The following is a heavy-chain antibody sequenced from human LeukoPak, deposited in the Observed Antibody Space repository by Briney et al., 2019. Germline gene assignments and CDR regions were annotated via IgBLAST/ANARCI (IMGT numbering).Heavy chain of an antibody. D-gene: IGHD3-22*01. J-gene: IGHJ4*02. V-gene: IGHV3-48*01. CDR2: ISGSSGII. Sequence: GGSLRLSCAASGFTFNTYTMNWVRQAPGKGLEWVSYISGSSGIIDYADSVRGRFTISRDSAKNSLYLQMNSLRAEDTAVYYCARGSTYYESSGRVPFDYWGQGTLVTVSS. CDR3: ARGSTYYESSGRVPFDY. CDR1: GFTFNTYT.